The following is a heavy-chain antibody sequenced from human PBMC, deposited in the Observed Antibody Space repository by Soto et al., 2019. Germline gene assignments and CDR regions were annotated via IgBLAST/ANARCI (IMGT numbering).Heavy chain of an antibody. J-gene: IGHJ3*02. CDR2: ISAYNGNT. CDR3: ARDGRQRPVDI. CDR1: GYSLNTYG. Sequence: QIQLVQSGAEVKKPGASVKVSCKASGYSLNTYGVTWVRQAPGQGLEWMGWISAYNGNTNYAQKFQGRVTMTTHTTTRTAYTELKSLRSDDTAVYYGARDGRQRPVDIWGQGTMVTVSP. V-gene: IGHV1-18*01. D-gene: IGHD6-25*01.